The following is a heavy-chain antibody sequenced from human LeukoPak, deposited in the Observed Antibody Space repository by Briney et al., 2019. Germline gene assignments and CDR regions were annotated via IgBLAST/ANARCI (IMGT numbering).Heavy chain of an antibody. V-gene: IGHV4-39*01. Sequence: SETLSLTCTVSGGSISSSSYYWGWIRQPPGKGLEWIGSIYYSGSTYYNPSLKSRVTISVDTSKNQFSLKLSSVTAADTAVYYCAPCRRVPAKTRVDPWGQGTLVTVSS. CDR3: APCRRVPAKTRVDP. CDR1: GGSISSSSYY. J-gene: IGHJ5*02. D-gene: IGHD2-2*01. CDR2: IYYSGST.